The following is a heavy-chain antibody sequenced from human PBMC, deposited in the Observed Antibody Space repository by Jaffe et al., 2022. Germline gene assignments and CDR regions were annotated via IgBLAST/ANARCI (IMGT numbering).Heavy chain of an antibody. D-gene: IGHD3-3*01. V-gene: IGHV3-11*01. J-gene: IGHJ4*02. Sequence: QVQLVESGGGLVKPGGSLRLSCAASGFTFSDYYMSWIRQAPGKGLEWVSYISSSGSTIYYADSVKGRFTISRDNAKNSLYLQMNSLRAEDTAVYYCARDRRGRFKSTYYDFWRGLFDYWGQGTLVTVSS. CDR2: ISSSGSTI. CDR1: GFTFSDYY. CDR3: ARDRRGRFKSTYYDFWRGLFDY.